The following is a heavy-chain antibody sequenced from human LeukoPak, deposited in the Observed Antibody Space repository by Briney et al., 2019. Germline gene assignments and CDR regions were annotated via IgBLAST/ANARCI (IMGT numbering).Heavy chain of an antibody. J-gene: IGHJ6*03. CDR2: ISPNNGGT. V-gene: IGHV1-2*02. CDR3: ARGVNGVYYYYYMDV. Sequence: ASVKVSCKASGYTFTGYYTHWVRQAPGQGLEWMGWISPNNGGTHYAQRFQGRVTMTRDTSISTAYMELSRLTSDDAAVYYCARGVNGVYYYYYMDVWGKGTTVTVSS. CDR1: GYTFTGYY. D-gene: IGHD2-8*01.